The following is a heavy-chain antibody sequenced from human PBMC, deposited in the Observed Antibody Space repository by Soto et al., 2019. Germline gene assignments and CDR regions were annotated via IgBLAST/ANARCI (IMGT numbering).Heavy chain of an antibody. J-gene: IGHJ4*02. D-gene: IGHD3-3*01. V-gene: IGHV1-8*01. CDR3: ARRAETNGCKGFGAHKYYFDF. CDR1: GYTFTSYD. Sequence: ASVKVSCKASGYTFTSYDIYWVRQATGQGLEWMGWMNPNTGNSGYAQKFQGRVTMTSDTSISTAHMELSSLRSEDTAVYYCARRAETNGCKGFGAHKYYFDFWGQGSLVIVSS. CDR2: MNPNTGNS.